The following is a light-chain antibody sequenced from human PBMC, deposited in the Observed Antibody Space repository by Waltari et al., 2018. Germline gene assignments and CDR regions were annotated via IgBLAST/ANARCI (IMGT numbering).Light chain of an antibody. Sequence: SALTQPASVSGSPGQSITISCTGTNRDVGPYPSVSWYQQNPGKAPKLSIFDVSRRPSGVSYRFSGSKAGSTASLTISGLQAGDEADYYCSSYTTSATWVFGGGTRVAVL. CDR1: NRDVGPYPS. J-gene: IGLJ3*02. V-gene: IGLV2-14*03. CDR2: DVS. CDR3: SSYTTSATWV.